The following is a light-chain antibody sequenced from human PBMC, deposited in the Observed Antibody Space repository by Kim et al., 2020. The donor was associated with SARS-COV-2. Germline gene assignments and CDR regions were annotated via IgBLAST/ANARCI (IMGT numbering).Light chain of an antibody. J-gene: IGKJ2*01. Sequence: ELVLTQSPGTLSLSPGERVTLSCRASQSVPSKYFAWYQQKPGQAPRLLIHGASNRATGIPERFSGSGSGTAFTLTISRLEPEDFAVYYCQQYGSSPRYAFGQGNKLEL. V-gene: IGKV3-20*01. CDR2: GAS. CDR3: QQYGSSPRYA. CDR1: QSVPSKY.